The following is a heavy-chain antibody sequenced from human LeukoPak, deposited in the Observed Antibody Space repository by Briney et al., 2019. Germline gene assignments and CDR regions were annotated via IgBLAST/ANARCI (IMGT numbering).Heavy chain of an antibody. J-gene: IGHJ4*02. CDR1: GFTFTSYG. D-gene: IGHD3-22*01. CDR2: ISGSGGST. CDR3: AKDRMIVVVITLFDY. V-gene: IGHV3-23*01. Sequence: GGSLRLSCAASGFTFTSYGMSWVRQAPGKGLEWVSGISGSGGSTYYADSVKGRFTISRDNSKNTLYLQMNSLRAEDTAVYYCAKDRMIVVVITLFDYWGQGTLVTVSS.